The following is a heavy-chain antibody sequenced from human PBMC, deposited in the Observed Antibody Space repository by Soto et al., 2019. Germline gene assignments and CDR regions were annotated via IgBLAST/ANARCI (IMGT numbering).Heavy chain of an antibody. CDR3: ARLRYYDFWSGYYKGPYYFDY. CDR2: IYYSGST. D-gene: IGHD3-3*01. J-gene: IGHJ4*02. Sequence: PSETLSLTCTVSGGSISSYYWSWIRQPPGKGLEWIGYIYYSGSTNYNPSLKSRVTISVDTSKNQFSLKLSSVTAADTAVYYCARLRYYDFWSGYYKGPYYFDYWGQGTLVTVSS. CDR1: GGSISSYY. V-gene: IGHV4-59*01.